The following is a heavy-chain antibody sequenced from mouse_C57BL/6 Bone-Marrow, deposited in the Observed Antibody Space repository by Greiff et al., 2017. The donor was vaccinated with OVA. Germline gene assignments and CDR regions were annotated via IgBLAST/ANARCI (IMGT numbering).Heavy chain of an antibody. CDR3: ARRAPYYYGSSFFDY. D-gene: IGHD1-1*01. CDR1: GYTFTNYW. Sequence: VKLVESGAELVRPGTSVKMSCKASGYTFTNYWIGWAKQRPGHGLEWIGDIYPGGGYTNYNEKFKDKATLTADKSSSTAYMQFSSLTSEDSAIYYCARRAPYYYGSSFFDYWGQGTTLTVSS. V-gene: IGHV1-63*01. CDR2: IYPGGGYT. J-gene: IGHJ2*01.